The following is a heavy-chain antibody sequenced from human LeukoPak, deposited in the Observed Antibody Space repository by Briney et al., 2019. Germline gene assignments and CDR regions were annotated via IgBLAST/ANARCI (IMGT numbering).Heavy chain of an antibody. D-gene: IGHD6-6*01. CDR2: ISTVGDIT. CDR1: GFIFRSSS. V-gene: IGHV3-23*01. J-gene: IGHJ5*02. Sequence: GGSLRLSCAASGFIFRSSSMSWVRQAPGKGLEWVSSISTVGDITHYAESVQGRFTISRDNSRNTLYLQMSTLSVDDTAVYYCAKVKSSLKLVGALGQGTLVTVSS. CDR3: AKVKSSLKLVGA.